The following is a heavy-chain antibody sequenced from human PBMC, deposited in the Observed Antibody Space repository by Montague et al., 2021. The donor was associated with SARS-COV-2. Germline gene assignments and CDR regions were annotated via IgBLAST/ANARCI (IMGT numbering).Heavy chain of an antibody. D-gene: IGHD2-8*02. CDR3: SREASTGGLCRLFDAFDI. V-gene: IGHV3-30*01. J-gene: IGHJ3*02. CDR1: GFTFRDYA. CDR2: ISYDGTTE. Sequence: SLRLSCAASGFTFRDYAMFWVRQAPGKGLEWVATISYDGTTEYYLDSVKGRLSVSRDNSKSTLFLQFNSLRPEDTAVYFCSREASTGGLCRLFDAFDIWGQGTMVTVSS.